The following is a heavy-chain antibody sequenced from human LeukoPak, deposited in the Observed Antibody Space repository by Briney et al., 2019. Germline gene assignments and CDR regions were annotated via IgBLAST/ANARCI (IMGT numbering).Heavy chain of an antibody. J-gene: IGHJ5*02. CDR2: IYSGGST. CDR1: RIIVSSNY. V-gene: IGHV3-66*01. D-gene: IGHD6-19*01. Sequence: PGGSLRLSCVASRIIVSSNYMTWVRQAPGKGLEWVSVIYSGGSTYYADSVKGRFTISRDNSKNTLYLQMNNLRVEDTAVYYFARDRSWFDPWGQGTPVTVSS. CDR3: ARDRSWFDP.